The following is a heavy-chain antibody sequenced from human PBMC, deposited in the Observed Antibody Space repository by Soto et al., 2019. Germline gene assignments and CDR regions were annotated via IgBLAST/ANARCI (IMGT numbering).Heavy chain of an antibody. J-gene: IGHJ6*03. CDR1: GGSISSYY. CDR3: ARIAGYSGYNYYYYYMDV. D-gene: IGHD5-12*01. CDR2: IYYSGST. V-gene: IGHV4-59*08. Sequence: PSETLSLTCTVSGGSISSYYWSWIRQPPGKGLEWIGYIYYSGSTNYNPSLKSRVTISVDTSKNQFSLKLSSVTAADTAVYYCARIAGYSGYNYYYYYMDVWGKGTTVTVSS.